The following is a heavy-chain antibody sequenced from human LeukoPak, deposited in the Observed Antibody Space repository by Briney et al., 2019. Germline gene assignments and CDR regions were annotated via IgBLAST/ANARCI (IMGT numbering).Heavy chain of an antibody. J-gene: IGHJ6*03. V-gene: IGHV4-39*01. D-gene: IGHD2-8*01. CDR3: ARQAYCTNGVCFHYYYYYMDV. CDR1: GGSISSSSYY. CDR2: IYYSGST. Sequence: SETLSLTCTVSGGSISSSSYYWGWIRQPPGKGLEWIGSIYYSGSTYYSPSLKSRVTISVDTSKNQFSLKLSSVTAADTAVYYCARQAYCTNGVCFHYYYYYMDVWGKGTTVTVSS.